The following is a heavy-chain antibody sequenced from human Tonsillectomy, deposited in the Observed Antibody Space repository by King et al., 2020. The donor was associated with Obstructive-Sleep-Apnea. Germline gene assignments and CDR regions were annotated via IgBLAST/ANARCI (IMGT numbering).Heavy chain of an antibody. V-gene: IGHV3-30-3*01. CDR1: GFTFSSYA. CDR3: ARENGFDY. Sequence: QVQLVESGGGVVQPGRSLRLSCAASGFTFSSYAMHWVRQAPGKGLEWVAVISYDGSNKYYADSVKGRFTISRDNLKNTLYLQMNSLRAEDTAVYYCARENGFDYWGQGTLVTVSS. CDR2: ISYDGSNK. J-gene: IGHJ4*02. D-gene: IGHD2-8*01.